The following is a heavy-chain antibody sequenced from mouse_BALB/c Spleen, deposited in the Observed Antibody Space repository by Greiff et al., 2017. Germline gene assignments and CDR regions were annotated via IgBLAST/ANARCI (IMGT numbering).Heavy chain of an antibody. J-gene: IGHJ3*01. D-gene: IGHD1-1*01. V-gene: IGHV5-17*02. CDR3: ARGYYGSSRFAY. CDR1: GFTFSSFG. Sequence: EVKLVESGGGLVQPGGSRKLSCAASGFTFSSFGMHWVRQAPEKGLEWVAYISSGSSTIYYADTVKGRFTISRDNPKNTLFLQMTSLRSEDTAMYYCARGYYGSSRFAYWGQGTLVTVSA. CDR2: ISSGSSTI.